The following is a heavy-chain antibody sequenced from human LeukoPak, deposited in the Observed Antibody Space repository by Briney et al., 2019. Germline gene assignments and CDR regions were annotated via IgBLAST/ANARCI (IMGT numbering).Heavy chain of an antibody. CDR3: AKDSSSSPYYGMDV. Sequence: GGSLPLSCAACGLTFDDYSRHWVRQAPGKGLEWVSVINWNSDRMGYADPVKGLFTLYRDNAKTSLYLQMNSLRAEDTALYYCAKDSSSSPYYGMDVWGQGTTVTVSS. CDR1: GLTFDDYS. V-gene: IGHV3-9*01. J-gene: IGHJ6*02. CDR2: INWNSDRM. D-gene: IGHD6-6*01.